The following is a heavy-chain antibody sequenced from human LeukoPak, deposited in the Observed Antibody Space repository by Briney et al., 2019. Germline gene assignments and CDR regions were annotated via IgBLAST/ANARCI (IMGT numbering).Heavy chain of an antibody. CDR1: GFTLSTYT. CDR3: ARSVGLDS. D-gene: IGHD1-26*01. Sequence: GESLRLSCAASGFTLSTYTMNWVRQAPGKGLEWVSSITSSSSHMYYADSVKGRFTISRDNAENSLHLQMNSLRAEDTAIYYCARSVGLDSWGQGTLVTVSS. J-gene: IGHJ5*01. V-gene: IGHV3-21*01. CDR2: ITSSSSHM.